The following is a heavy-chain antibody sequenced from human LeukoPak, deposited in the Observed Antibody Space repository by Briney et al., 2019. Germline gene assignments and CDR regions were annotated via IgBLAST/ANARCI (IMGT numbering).Heavy chain of an antibody. CDR1: GFTFSSYN. Sequence: GGSLRLSCAASGFTFSSYNMNWVRQAPGKGLEWVSSISSTSSYIYYADSVKGRFTISRDTAKSSLYLQMNSLRAEDTAMYYCARVTLTGYFAFDSWGQGTLVTVSS. CDR3: ARVTLTGYFAFDS. V-gene: IGHV3-21*01. D-gene: IGHD3-9*01. CDR2: ISSTSSYI. J-gene: IGHJ4*02.